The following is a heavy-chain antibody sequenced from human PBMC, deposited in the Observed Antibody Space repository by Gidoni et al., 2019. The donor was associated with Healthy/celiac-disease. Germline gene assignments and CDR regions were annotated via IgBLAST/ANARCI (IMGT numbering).Heavy chain of an antibody. Sequence: EVQPVEAGGGLVKPGGSRRLACAASGFTFSSYNLNLVRQAPGKGLEWVSSISSSSSYIYYADSVKGRFTISRDNAKNSLYLQMNSLRAEDTAVYYCARDRIVVVVAADYGMDVWGQGTTVTVSS. CDR3: ARDRIVVVVAADYGMDV. CDR2: ISSSSSYI. D-gene: IGHD2-15*01. CDR1: GFTFSSYN. V-gene: IGHV3-21*01. J-gene: IGHJ6*02.